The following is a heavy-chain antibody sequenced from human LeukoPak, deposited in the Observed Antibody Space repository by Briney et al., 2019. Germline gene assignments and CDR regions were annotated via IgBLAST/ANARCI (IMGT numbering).Heavy chain of an antibody. J-gene: IGHJ5*02. Sequence: ASVKVSCKASGYTFTGYYMHWVRQAPGQGLEWMGWINPNSGGTNYAQKFQGRVTTTRDTSISTAYMELSRLRSDDTAVYYCARAPPATTDWFDPWGQGTLVTVSS. V-gene: IGHV1-2*02. CDR1: GYTFTGYY. CDR3: ARAPPATTDWFDP. CDR2: INPNSGGT. D-gene: IGHD5-12*01.